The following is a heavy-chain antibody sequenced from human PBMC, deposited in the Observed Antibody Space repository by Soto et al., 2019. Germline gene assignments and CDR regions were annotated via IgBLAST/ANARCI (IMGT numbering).Heavy chain of an antibody. V-gene: IGHV3-23*01. Sequence: EVQLLESGGGLVQPGGSLRLSCEASGFIFSNYAMTWVRQAAGKGLEWVSSISGPGGSTYYADSVQGRFTISRDNSKNTLFLQMHSLRADDTALYFCARDERIAVAGTDTWGQGILVTVTS. CDR3: ARDERIAVAGTDT. D-gene: IGHD6-19*01. CDR2: ISGPGGST. CDR1: GFIFSNYA. J-gene: IGHJ5*02.